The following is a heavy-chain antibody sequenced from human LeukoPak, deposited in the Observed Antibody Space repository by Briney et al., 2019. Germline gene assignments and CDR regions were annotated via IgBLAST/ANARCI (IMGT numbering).Heavy chain of an antibody. Sequence: ASVKVSCKASGYTFTSYYMHWVRQAPGQGLEWMGIINPSGGSTSYAQKFQGRVTMTRDTSTSTVYMELSSLRSEDTAVYYCARDGLLWFGESGDYFDYWGQGTLVTVSS. CDR2: INPSGGST. V-gene: IGHV1-46*01. J-gene: IGHJ4*02. CDR3: ARDGLLWFGESGDYFDY. D-gene: IGHD3-10*01. CDR1: GYTFTSYY.